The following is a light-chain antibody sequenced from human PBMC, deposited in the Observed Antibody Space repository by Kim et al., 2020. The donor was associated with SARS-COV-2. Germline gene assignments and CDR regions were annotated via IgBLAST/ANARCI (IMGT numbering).Light chain of an antibody. V-gene: IGLV7-43*01. CDR2: STS. CDR3: LLYYGGAQLV. Sequence: GGPVAFPCASRTGPVTSGYYPNWFQQKPGQAPRALIYSTSNKRSWAPARFSGSLLGGKAALTLSGVQPEDEAEYYCLLYYGGAQLVFGGGTQLTVL. CDR1: TGPVTSGYY. J-gene: IGLJ2*01.